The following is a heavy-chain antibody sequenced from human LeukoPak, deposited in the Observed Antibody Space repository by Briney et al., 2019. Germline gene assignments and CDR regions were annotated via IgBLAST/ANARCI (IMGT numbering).Heavy chain of an antibody. CDR3: ARTDSSSWLHYFDH. CDR2: IYPGDSAGDSDT. J-gene: IGHJ4*02. CDR1: GYSFTNYW. D-gene: IGHD6-13*01. Sequence: GESLKISCKGSGYSFTNYWIGWVRQMPGKGLEWMGIIYPGDSAGDSDTRYSPSFRGQVTISADKSISTAYLQWSSLRASDTAMYYCARTDSSSWLHYFDHWGQGTLLTVSS. V-gene: IGHV5-51*01.